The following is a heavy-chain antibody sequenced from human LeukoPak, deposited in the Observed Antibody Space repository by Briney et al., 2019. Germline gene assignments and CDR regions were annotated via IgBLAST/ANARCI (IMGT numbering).Heavy chain of an antibody. CDR3: AKDRYFDWSRTPNWFDP. V-gene: IGHV3-23*01. CDR1: GFTFSSYA. J-gene: IGHJ5*02. D-gene: IGHD3-9*01. Sequence: GGSLRLSCAASGFTFSSYAMSWVRQAPGKGLEWVSVISGSGVSTYYADSVKGRFTISRDNSKNTLYLQVNSLRAEDTAVYYCAKDRYFDWSRTPNWFDPWGQGTLVTVSS. CDR2: ISGSGVST.